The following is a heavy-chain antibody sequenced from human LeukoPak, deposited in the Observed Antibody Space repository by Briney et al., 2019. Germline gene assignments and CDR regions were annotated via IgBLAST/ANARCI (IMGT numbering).Heavy chain of an antibody. V-gene: IGHV1-18*01. CDR3: ARDIYDSGGYFPWGLDY. CDR2: ISAYNGNT. D-gene: IGHD3-22*01. Sequence: ASVKVSCKASGYTFTSYGISWVRQAPGQGLEWMGCISAYNGNTNYTQKLQGGVTMTTDTSTRTAYMELRSLRSDDTGVYYCARDIYDSGGYFPWGLDYWGEGTLGTVSS. J-gene: IGHJ4*02. CDR1: GYTFTSYG.